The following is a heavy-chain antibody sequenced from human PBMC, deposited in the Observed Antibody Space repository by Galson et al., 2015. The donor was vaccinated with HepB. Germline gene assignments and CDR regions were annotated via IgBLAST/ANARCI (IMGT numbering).Heavy chain of an antibody. V-gene: IGHV3-11*06. CDR3: ARDKGKTDYGSGSYYSPQYYFDY. Sequence: SLRLSCAASGFTFSDYYMSWIRQAPGKGLEWVSYISSSSSYTNYADSVKGRFTISRDNTKNSLYLQMNSLRAEDTAVYYCARDKGKTDYGSGSYYSPQYYFDYWGQGTLVTVSS. J-gene: IGHJ4*02. D-gene: IGHD3-10*01. CDR2: ISSSSSYT. CDR1: GFTFSDYY.